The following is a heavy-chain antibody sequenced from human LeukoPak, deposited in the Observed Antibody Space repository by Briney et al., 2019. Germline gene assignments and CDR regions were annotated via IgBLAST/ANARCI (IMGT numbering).Heavy chain of an antibody. CDR2: ISYDGSNK. CDR3: AREMDIVVVPAALDY. Sequence: GGSLRLSCAASGFTFGSYAMHWVRQAPGKGLEWVAVISYDGSNKYYADSVKGRFTISRDNSKNTLYLQMNSLRAEDTAVYYCAREMDIVVVPAALDYWGQGTLVTVSS. J-gene: IGHJ4*02. V-gene: IGHV3-30*04. D-gene: IGHD2-2*03. CDR1: GFTFGSYA.